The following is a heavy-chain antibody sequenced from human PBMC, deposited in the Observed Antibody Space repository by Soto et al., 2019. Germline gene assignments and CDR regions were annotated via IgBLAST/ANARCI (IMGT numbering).Heavy chain of an antibody. CDR1: GYTFTSYD. V-gene: IGHV1-8*01. CDR2: MNPNSGNT. J-gene: IGHJ4*02. Sequence: QVQLVQSGAEVKKPGASVKVSCKASGYTFTSYDINWVRQATGQGLEWMGWMNPNSGNTGYAQKFQGRVTMTRNTSISTASMQLSILRSEDTAVYYCARGGVFFFAAPTHPFDYWGQGTLVTVSS. CDR3: ARGGVFFFAAPTHPFDY. D-gene: IGHD3-10*01.